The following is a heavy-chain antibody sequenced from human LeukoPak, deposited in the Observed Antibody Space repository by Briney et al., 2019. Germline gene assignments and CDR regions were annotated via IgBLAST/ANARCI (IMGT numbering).Heavy chain of an antibody. J-gene: IGHJ4*02. Sequence: NPGGSLRLSCAASGFTLSYFWMSWVRQAPGKGLEWVANIKEDGSEKYYVDSVKGRFTISRDNAKNSLFLQMNSLRAEDTAVYYCAREYYYDSSGYASFGYWGQGTLVTVSS. D-gene: IGHD3-22*01. V-gene: IGHV3-7*01. CDR2: IKEDGSEK. CDR3: AREYYYDSSGYASFGY. CDR1: GFTLSYFW.